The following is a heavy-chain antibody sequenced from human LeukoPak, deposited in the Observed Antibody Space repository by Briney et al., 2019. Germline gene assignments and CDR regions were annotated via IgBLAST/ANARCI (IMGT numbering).Heavy chain of an antibody. D-gene: IGHD2-2*01. CDR2: IYSSGST. CDR1: GGSISSYY. J-gene: IGHJ2*01. CDR3: ARGQYHLLYWYFDL. V-gene: IGHV4-4*07. Sequence: SETLSLTCTVSGGSISSYYWSWIRQPAGKGLEWIGHIYSSGSTNYNPSLKSRVTMSVDTSKNQFSLKLSSVTAADTAVYYCARGQYHLLYWYFDLWGRGTLVTVSS.